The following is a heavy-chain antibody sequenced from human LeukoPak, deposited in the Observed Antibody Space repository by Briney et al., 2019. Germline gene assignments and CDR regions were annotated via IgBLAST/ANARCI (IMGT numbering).Heavy chain of an antibody. CDR1: GGTFSSYT. Sequence: SVKVSCKASGGTFSSYTISWVRQAPGQGLEWVGRIIPILGIANYAQKFQGRVTITADKSTSTAYMELSSLRSEDTAVYYCATLGYCTNGVCPWSSGWFDAFDIWGQGTMVTVSS. D-gene: IGHD2-8*01. J-gene: IGHJ3*02. V-gene: IGHV1-69*02. CDR3: ATLGYCTNGVCPWSSGWFDAFDI. CDR2: IIPILGIA.